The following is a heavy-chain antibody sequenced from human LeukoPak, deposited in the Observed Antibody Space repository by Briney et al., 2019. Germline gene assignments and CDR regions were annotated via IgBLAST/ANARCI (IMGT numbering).Heavy chain of an antibody. Sequence: PSETLSLTCTVSGGSISSYYWSWIRQPAGKGLEWIGSIYYSGSTYYNPSLKSRVTISVDTSKNQFSLKLSSVTAADTAVYYCAGVGQQQLVRNAFDIWGQGTMVTVSS. J-gene: IGHJ3*02. V-gene: IGHV4-4*07. D-gene: IGHD6-13*01. CDR2: IYYSGST. CDR3: AGVGQQQLVRNAFDI. CDR1: GGSISSYY.